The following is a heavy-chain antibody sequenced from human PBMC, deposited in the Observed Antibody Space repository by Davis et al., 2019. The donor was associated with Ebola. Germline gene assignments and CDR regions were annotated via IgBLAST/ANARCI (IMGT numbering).Heavy chain of an antibody. J-gene: IGHJ4*02. CDR3: AREVYYGSGSYPDY. D-gene: IGHD3-10*01. CDR2: IYHSGST. CDR1: GGSTSSSNW. V-gene: IGHV4-4*02. Sequence: MPSETLSPTCAVSGGSTSSSNWWSWVRQPPGKGLEWIGEIYHSGSTNYNPSLKSRVTISVDKSKNQFSLKLSSVTAADTAVYYCAREVYYGSGSYPDYWGQGTLVTVSS.